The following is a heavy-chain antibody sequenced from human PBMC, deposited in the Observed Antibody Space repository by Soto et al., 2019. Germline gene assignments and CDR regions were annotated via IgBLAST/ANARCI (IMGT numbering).Heavy chain of an antibody. J-gene: IGHJ3*02. D-gene: IGHD6-13*01. CDR3: ARDPYSSSWYVSVAFDI. Sequence: QVQLVESGGGVVQPGMSLRLSCAASGFTFSSYAMHWVRQAPGKGLEWVAVISYDGSNKYYADSVKGRFTISRDNSKNTLYLQMNSLRAEDTAVYYCARDPYSSSWYVSVAFDIWGQGTMVTVSS. CDR2: ISYDGSNK. CDR1: GFTFSSYA. V-gene: IGHV3-30-3*01.